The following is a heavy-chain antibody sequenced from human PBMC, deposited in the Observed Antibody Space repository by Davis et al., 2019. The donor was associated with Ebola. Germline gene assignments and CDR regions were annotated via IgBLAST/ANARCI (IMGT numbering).Heavy chain of an antibody. CDR1: GGSISSYY. CDR3: ARGSSGYDY. CDR2: IYYSGST. D-gene: IGHD6-19*01. J-gene: IGHJ4*02. V-gene: IGHV4-59*01. Sequence: PSETLSLTCSVSGGSISSYYWSWIRQPPGKGLEWIGYIYYSGSTNYNPSRKSRVTISVDTSKNQFSLKLSSVTAVDTAGYYCARGSSGYDYWGQGTLVTVSS.